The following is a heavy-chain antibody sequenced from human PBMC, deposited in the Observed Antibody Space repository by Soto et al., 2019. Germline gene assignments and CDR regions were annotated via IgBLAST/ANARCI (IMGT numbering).Heavy chain of an antibody. CDR1: GFTFSSYS. J-gene: IGHJ4*02. Sequence: EVQLVDSGGGLAQPGGSLRLSCAASGFTFSSYSVNWVRQAPGKGLEWISYIISSGTLTHYADSVKGRFTISRDNARNSLYLHMNSLRAEDTAVYYCARDRGLVAGRSFDYWGQGVPVIVSS. V-gene: IGHV3-48*01. D-gene: IGHD6-19*01. CDR3: ARDRGLVAGRSFDY. CDR2: IISSGTLT.